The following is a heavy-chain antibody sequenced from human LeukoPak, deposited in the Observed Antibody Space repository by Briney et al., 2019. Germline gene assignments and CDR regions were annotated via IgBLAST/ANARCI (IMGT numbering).Heavy chain of an antibody. CDR2: VNLSGST. V-gene: IGHV4-34*01. Sequence: SETLSLTCAVYGGSLSGYYWSWIRQPPGKGGEWIGEVNLSGSTNYNPSLKSRFTISVYTSKNQSSLKLSSVTAADTAVYYCARVPYCSGGSCNYYYYYGMDVWGQGTTVTVSS. D-gene: IGHD2-15*01. CDR3: ARVPYCSGGSCNYYYYYGMDV. J-gene: IGHJ6*02. CDR1: GGSLSGYY.